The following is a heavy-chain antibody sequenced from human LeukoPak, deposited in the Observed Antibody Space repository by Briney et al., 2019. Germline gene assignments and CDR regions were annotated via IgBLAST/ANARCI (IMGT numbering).Heavy chain of an antibody. CDR3: AKGGDGYSHYYYYGMDV. V-gene: IGHV3-23*01. Sequence: GGSLRLSCGASGLILSSYAMNWVRQAPGKGLEWVSGMFSSGGSYADSVKGRFTISRDNSQNTVYLQMNSLRAEDTAVYYCAKGGDGYSHYYYYGMDVWGQGTAVTVSS. D-gene: IGHD5-24*01. CDR2: MFSSGGS. CDR1: GLILSSYA. J-gene: IGHJ6*02.